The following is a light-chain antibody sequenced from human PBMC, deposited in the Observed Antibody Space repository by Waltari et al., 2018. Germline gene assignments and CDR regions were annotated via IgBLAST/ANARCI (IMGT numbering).Light chain of an antibody. CDR3: AAWDDSLSGRV. V-gene: IGLV1-47*01. Sequence: QSVLTQPPSASGTPGQRVTISCSGSRSNIGSNYVYWYQQLPGPAPKRLIYRNNQRPSGVPDRFSGSKSGTSASLAISGLRSEDEADYYCAAWDDSLSGRVFGGGTKVTVL. CDR1: RSNIGSNY. CDR2: RNN. J-gene: IGLJ3*02.